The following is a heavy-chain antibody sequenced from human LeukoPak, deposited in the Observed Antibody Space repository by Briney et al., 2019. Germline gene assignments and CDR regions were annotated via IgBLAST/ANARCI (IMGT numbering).Heavy chain of an antibody. D-gene: IGHD6-13*01. V-gene: IGHV4-30-4*01. Sequence: SQTLSHTCTVSSGSISTGNYYWSWIRQHPGEGLGWIVFIYCGGSTSYNPSFRSRVTISVDTSNNQFSLKLSSVTAADTAVYYCARASPGYSSRLDSWGRGGLVTVCS. CDR3: ARASPGYSSRLDS. CDR2: IYCGGST. J-gene: IGHJ4*02. CDR1: SGSISTGNYY.